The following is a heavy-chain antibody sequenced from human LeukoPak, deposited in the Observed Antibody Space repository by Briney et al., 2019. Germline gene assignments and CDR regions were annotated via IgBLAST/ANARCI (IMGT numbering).Heavy chain of an antibody. CDR1: GGSIRSYF. Sequence: SETLSLTCTVSGGSIRSYFWGWVRQPAGKGLESIGRIYTTGATFYNPSLKTRLTMSIDTSKNQFSLRLTSVVAADTAVYYCARQGYTASYYFLDYWSQGTLVTVSS. CDR3: ARQGYTASYYFLDY. J-gene: IGHJ4*02. CDR2: IYTTGAT. V-gene: IGHV4-4*07. D-gene: IGHD1-26*01.